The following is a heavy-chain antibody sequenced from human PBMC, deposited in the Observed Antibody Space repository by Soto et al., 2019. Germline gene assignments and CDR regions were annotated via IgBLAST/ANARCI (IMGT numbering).Heavy chain of an antibody. V-gene: IGHV3-9*01. D-gene: IGHD2-21*01. J-gene: IGHJ2*01. CDR3: IRGMWSMAAADYYFDL. CDR1: GFTFDDYA. Sequence: EVQLVESGGGLVQPGRSLRLSCAASGFTFDDYAMHWVRQAPGKGLEWVSGISWNNDSIGYADSVKGRFTISRDNSENSLYLQIISRSTEDTAVDYCIRGMWSMAAADYYFDLWGRGTLVTVSS. CDR2: ISWNNDSI.